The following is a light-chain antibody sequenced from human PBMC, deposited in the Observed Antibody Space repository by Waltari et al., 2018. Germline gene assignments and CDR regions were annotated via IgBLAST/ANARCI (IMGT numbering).Light chain of an antibody. J-gene: IGKJ5*01. V-gene: IGKV3-11*01. CDR3: QQRSNWIT. CDR1: QSVSSY. CDR2: DAS. Sequence: EIVLTQSPATLSLSPVETATLSCRASQSVSSYLAWYQQKPGQAPRLLIYDASNRTTGIPARFSGSGSGTDFTLTISSLEPEDFAVYYCQQRSNWITFGQGTRLEIK.